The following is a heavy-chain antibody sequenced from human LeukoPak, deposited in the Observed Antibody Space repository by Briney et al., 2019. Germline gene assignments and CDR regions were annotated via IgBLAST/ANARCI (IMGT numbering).Heavy chain of an antibody. CDR1: GFTFTTHA. D-gene: IGHD3-9*01. CDR2: INSDGSST. CDR3: ARGIFDEGLD. Sequence: GGSLTLSCVVSGFTFTTHAMSWVRQAPGKGLEWVSRINSDGSSTSYADSVKGRFNISRDNAKSTLYLQMNSLRAEDTAVYYCARGIFDEGLDWGQGTLVTVSS. J-gene: IGHJ4*02. V-gene: IGHV3-74*01.